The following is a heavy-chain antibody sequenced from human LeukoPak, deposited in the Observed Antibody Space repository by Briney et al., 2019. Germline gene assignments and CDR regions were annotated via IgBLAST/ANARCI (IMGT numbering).Heavy chain of an antibody. CDR2: ISGSGGST. D-gene: IGHD5-24*01. V-gene: IGHV3-23*01. Sequence: PGGSLRLSCAASGFTFSRYVMSWVRQAPGKGLEWVSAISGSGGSTYYADSVKGRFTISRDNSKNTLYLQMNSLRAEDTAVYYCAKDNMEGDGYNYPYYFDYWGQGTLVTVSS. CDR3: AKDNMEGDGYNYPYYFDY. CDR1: GFTFSRYV. J-gene: IGHJ4*02.